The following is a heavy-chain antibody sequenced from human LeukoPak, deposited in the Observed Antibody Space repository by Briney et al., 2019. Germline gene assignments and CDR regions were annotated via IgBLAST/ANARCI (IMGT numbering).Heavy chain of an antibody. D-gene: IGHD6-25*01. CDR2: INPSGGST. V-gene: IGHV1-46*01. CDR3: ATGSRVFAFDI. Sequence: ASVKVSCKASGGTFSSYAISWVRQAPGQGLEWMGIINPSGGSTNYAQKFQGGVTMTRDTSTSTVYMELSSLRSDDTAVYYCATGSRVFAFDIWGQGTMVTVSS. J-gene: IGHJ3*02. CDR1: GGTFSSYA.